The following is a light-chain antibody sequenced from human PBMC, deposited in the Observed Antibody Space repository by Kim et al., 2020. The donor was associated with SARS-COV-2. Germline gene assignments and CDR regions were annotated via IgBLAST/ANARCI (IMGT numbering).Light chain of an antibody. CDR1: QNVTSNY. CDR3: QQCGSSPAT. V-gene: IGKV3-20*01. J-gene: IGKJ1*01. Sequence: VSTQSPGTLSLSPGERATLSCRPRQNVTSNYLAWYQQKPGQAPMLLIFGASGRATGIPVRFSGSGSGTDFTLTISRLEPEDFAIYYCQQCGSSPATFGQGTKVDIK. CDR2: GAS.